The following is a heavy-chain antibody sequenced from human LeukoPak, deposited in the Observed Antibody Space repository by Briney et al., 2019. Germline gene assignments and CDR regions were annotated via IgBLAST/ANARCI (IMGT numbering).Heavy chain of an antibody. CDR1: GGSIGSSSYY. CDR2: IFYGGST. CDR3: ARLRRVTPRFLFDY. V-gene: IGHV4-39*01. J-gene: IGHJ4*02. D-gene: IGHD3-9*01. Sequence: KPSETLSLTWTVAGGSIGSSSYYWGWIRRPPGKGLEWFGGIFYGGSTYYNPSLKSRVTISVDTSKNQSSLQLSSVTAADTAVYYCARLRRVTPRFLFDYWGQGTLVTVSS.